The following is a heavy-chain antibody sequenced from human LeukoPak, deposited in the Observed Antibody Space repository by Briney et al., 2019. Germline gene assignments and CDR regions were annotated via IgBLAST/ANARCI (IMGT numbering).Heavy chain of an antibody. D-gene: IGHD2-2*01. Sequence: GGSLRLSCVASGFTFSSYWMSWFGQAPGRGLEWVANIKHDGSDKYYVDSVKGRFTISRDNAKNSLYLQMDSLRVEDTAVYYCARPSAPDWGQGTLVTVSS. V-gene: IGHV3-7*01. J-gene: IGHJ4*02. CDR1: GFTFSSYW. CDR2: IKHDGSDK. CDR3: ARPSAPD.